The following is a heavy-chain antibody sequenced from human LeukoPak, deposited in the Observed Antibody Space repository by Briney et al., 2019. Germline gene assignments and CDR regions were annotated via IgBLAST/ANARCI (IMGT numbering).Heavy chain of an antibody. CDR3: VKDSGRVTIFGILIPLDY. V-gene: IGHV3-30*02. CDR1: GFTFSNYG. CDR2: VRYDGGGK. D-gene: IGHD3-3*01. Sequence: PGGSLRLSCSTSGFTFSNYGMHWVRQAPGKGREWVAFVRYDGGGKKYADSVKGRLTISRDNSKNTLYLEMNSLKSEDTAIYYCVKDSGRVTIFGILIPLDYWGQGTLVTVSS. J-gene: IGHJ4*02.